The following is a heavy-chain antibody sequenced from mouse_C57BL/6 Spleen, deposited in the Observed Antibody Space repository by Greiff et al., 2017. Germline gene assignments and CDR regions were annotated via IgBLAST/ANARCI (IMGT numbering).Heavy chain of an antibody. V-gene: IGHV1-7*01. D-gene: IGHD1-1*01. CDR3: ARGGITTVVATDY. CDR2: INPSSGYT. CDR1: GYTFTSYW. Sequence: VQLQQSGAELAKPGASVKLSCKASGYTFTSYWMHWVKQRPGQGLEWIGYINPSSGYTKYNQKFKDKATLTADKSSSTAYRQLSSLTYEDSAVYYCARGGITTVVATDYWGQGTTLTVSS. J-gene: IGHJ2*01.